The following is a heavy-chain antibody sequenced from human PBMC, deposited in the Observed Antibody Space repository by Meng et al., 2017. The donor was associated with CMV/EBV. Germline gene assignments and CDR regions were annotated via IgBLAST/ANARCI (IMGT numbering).Heavy chain of an antibody. J-gene: IGHJ4*02. Sequence: GESLKISCAASGFTFSSYSMNWVRQAPGKGLEWVSVIYSGGSTYYAGSVKGRFTISRDNSKNTLYLQMNSLRAEDTAVYYCARARKYYYDTPGDFDYWGQGTLVTVSS. CDR1: GFTFSSYS. D-gene: IGHD3-22*01. CDR3: ARARKYYYDTPGDFDY. V-gene: IGHV3-66*02. CDR2: IYSGGST.